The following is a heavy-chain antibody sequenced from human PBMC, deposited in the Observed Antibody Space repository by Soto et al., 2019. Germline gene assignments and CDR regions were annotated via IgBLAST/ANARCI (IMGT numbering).Heavy chain of an antibody. CDR3: ARDAGQWNYED. D-gene: IGHD1-7*01. V-gene: IGHV3-53*04. J-gene: IGHJ4*02. CDR1: GFTVSSNY. Sequence: EVQLVESGGGLVQPGGSLRLSCAASGFTVSSNYISWVRQAPGKGLEWVSVIYSGGSTYYADSVKGRFTISRHNSKNTLYLQMNSLRAEDTAVYYCARDAGQWNYEDWGQGTLVTVSS. CDR2: IYSGGST.